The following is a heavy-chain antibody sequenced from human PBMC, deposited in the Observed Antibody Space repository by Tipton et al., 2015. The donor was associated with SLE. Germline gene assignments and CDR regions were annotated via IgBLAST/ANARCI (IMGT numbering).Heavy chain of an antibody. J-gene: IGHJ4*02. V-gene: IGHV4-34*01. Sequence: TLSLTCAVYGGSLSGYYWSWIRQPPGKGLEWIGEINHSGSTNYNPSLKSRVTISVDTSKNQFSLKLSSVTAADTAVYYCASGVSGRDYFDYWGQGTLVTVSS. CDR2: INHSGST. CDR1: GGSLSGYY. D-gene: IGHD1-26*01. CDR3: ASGVSGRDYFDY.